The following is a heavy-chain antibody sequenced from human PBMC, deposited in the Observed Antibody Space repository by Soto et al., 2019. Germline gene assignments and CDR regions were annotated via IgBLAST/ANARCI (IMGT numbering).Heavy chain of an antibody. CDR1: GFTFSSYA. V-gene: IGHV3-30-3*01. Sequence: VQLLESGGGLVQPGGSLRLSCAASGFTFSSYAMHWVRQAPGKGLEWVAVISYDGSNKYYADSVKGRFTISRDNSKITLYLQMNSLRAEDTAVYYCARSNKYRGSWLYYFDYWGQGTLVTVSS. J-gene: IGHJ4*02. CDR3: ARSNKYRGSWLYYFDY. D-gene: IGHD6-13*01. CDR2: ISYDGSNK.